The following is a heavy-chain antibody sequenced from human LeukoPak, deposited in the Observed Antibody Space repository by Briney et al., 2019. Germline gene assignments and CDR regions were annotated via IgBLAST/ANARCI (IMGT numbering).Heavy chain of an antibody. V-gene: IGHV1-46*01. CDR2: INPSGGST. D-gene: IGHD2-21*01. J-gene: IGHJ4*02. CDR1: GFTFSSYA. Sequence: GGSLRLSCAASGFTFSSYAMNWVRQAPGQGLEWMGIINPSGGSTSYAQKFQGRVTMTRDTSTSTVYMELSSLRSEDTAVYYCARSCGGDCYPYFDYWGQGTLVTVSS. CDR3: ARSCGGDCYPYFDY.